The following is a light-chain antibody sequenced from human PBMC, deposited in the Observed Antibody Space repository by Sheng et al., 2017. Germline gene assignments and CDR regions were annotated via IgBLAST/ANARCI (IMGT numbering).Light chain of an antibody. CDR2: DVS. J-gene: IGLJ1*01. Sequence: QSALTQPASVSGSPGQSITISCTGTSSDVARYNYVSWYQHHPGKAPKLMIYDVSNRPSGVSNRFSGSKSGNTASLTISGLQAEDEADYYCSSYTSSGTYVFGTGTKITVL. CDR1: SSDVARYNY. V-gene: IGLV2-14*03. CDR3: SSYTSSGTYV.